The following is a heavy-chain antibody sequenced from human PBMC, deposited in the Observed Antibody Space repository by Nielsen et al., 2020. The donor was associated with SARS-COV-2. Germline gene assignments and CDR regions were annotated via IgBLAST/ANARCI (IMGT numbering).Heavy chain of an antibody. CDR3: ARGYYTVDY. Sequence: SETLSLTCTVSGGSISSDYWSWIRQPQGKGLEWIGYMFYNGRTNYSPSLKSRVTMSVDASKKHFSLKLWSVTAADTALYYCARGYYTVDYWGQGIEVTVSS. CDR2: MFYNGRT. J-gene: IGHJ4*02. D-gene: IGHD3-3*01. CDR1: GGSISSDY. V-gene: IGHV4-59*01.